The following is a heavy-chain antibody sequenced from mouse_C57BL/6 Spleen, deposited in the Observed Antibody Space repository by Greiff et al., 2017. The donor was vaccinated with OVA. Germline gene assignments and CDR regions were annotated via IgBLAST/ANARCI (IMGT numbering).Heavy chain of an antibody. Sequence: VESGGGLVKPGGSLKLSCAASGFTFSSYAMSWVRQTPEKRLEWVATISDGGSYTYYPDNVKGRFTISRDNAKNNRYLQMSHLKSEDTAMYYCAREGNYDGAYWGQGTLVTVSA. D-gene: IGHD2-4*01. CDR1: GFTFSSYA. CDR2: ISDGGSYT. CDR3: AREGNYDGAY. V-gene: IGHV5-4*01. J-gene: IGHJ3*01.